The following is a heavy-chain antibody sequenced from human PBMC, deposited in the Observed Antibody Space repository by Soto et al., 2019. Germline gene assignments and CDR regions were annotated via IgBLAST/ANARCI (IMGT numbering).Heavy chain of an antibody. CDR2: INAGNGNT. J-gene: IGHJ5*02. CDR1: GYTFTSYA. D-gene: IGHD6-6*01. V-gene: IGHV1-3*01. CDR3: ARAPLSSPVWFDP. Sequence: ASVKVSWKASGYTFTSYAMHWVRQAPGQRLEWMGWINAGNGNTKYSQKFQGRVTITRDTSASTAYMELSSLRSEDTAVYYCARAPLSSPVWFDPWGQGTLVTVSS.